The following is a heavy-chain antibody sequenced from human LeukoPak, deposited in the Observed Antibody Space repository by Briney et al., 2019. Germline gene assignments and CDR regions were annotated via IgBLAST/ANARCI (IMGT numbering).Heavy chain of an antibody. CDR2: IYYSGIT. Sequence: SGTLSLTCTVSGVSIRSYYWSWMRQPPGKGLEWIGYIYYSGITKYNPSLKSRVTISVDTSKNQFSLKLGSVTTADAAVYYCARDSYGGPNWGQGTLVTVSS. V-gene: IGHV4-59*01. D-gene: IGHD4-23*01. CDR1: GVSIRSYY. CDR3: ARDSYGGPN. J-gene: IGHJ4*02.